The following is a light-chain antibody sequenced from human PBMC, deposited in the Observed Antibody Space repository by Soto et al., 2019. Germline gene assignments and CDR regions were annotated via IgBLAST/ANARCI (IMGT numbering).Light chain of an antibody. J-gene: IGLJ3*02. CDR1: TSNIGSKT. V-gene: IGLV1-44*01. Sequence: QPVLTQPPSASGTPGQRVTISCSGGTSNIGSKTVNWYQQVPGTAPKLLMYSNDQRPSGVPDRFSASKSGTSASLAISGLQSEDEADYYCAAWDARLKGWVFGGGTRLTVL. CDR2: SND. CDR3: AAWDARLKGWV.